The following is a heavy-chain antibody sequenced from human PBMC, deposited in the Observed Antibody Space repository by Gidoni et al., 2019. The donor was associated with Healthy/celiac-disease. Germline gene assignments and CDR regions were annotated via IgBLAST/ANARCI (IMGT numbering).Heavy chain of an antibody. D-gene: IGHD2-15*01. CDR2: IYYSGST. V-gene: IGHV4-31*03. J-gene: IGHJ5*02. CDR1: GGSISSGGYY. Sequence: QVQLQESGPGLVKPSQTLSLTCTVSGGSISSGGYYWSWIRQHPGKGLEWIGYIYYSGSTYYTPSLKSRVTISVDTSKNQFSLKLSSVTAADTAVYYCAREGGSDINNWFDPWGQGTLVTVSS. CDR3: AREGGSDINNWFDP.